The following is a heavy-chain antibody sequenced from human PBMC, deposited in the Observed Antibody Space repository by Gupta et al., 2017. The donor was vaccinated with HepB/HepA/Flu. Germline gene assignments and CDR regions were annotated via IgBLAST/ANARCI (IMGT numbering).Heavy chain of an antibody. V-gene: IGHV1-69*01. D-gene: IGHD5-12*01. J-gene: IGHJ6*03. CDR1: GGTFRSYA. CDR2: IIPIFGTA. Sequence: QVQLVQSGAEVKKPGSSVKVSCKASGGTFRSYAISWVRQAPGLGLEWMGGIIPIFGTANYAQKFQGRVTITADESTSTAYMELSSLRSEDTAVYYCARGGEAGLRHYYYYMDVWGKGTTVTVSS. CDR3: ARGGEAGLRHYYYYMDV.